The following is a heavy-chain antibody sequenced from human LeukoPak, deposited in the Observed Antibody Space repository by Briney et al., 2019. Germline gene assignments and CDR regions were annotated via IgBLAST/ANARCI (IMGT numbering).Heavy chain of an antibody. J-gene: IGHJ3*02. CDR1: GYSFTSFW. Sequence: GESLNISCKGSGYSFTSFWIGWVRQMPGKGLEWMGIIYSGDSDTRYSPSFQGQVTISADRSISTAYLQWSSLKASDTAMYYCARPPHLCYGDLGAFDIWGQGTMVTVSS. CDR3: ARPPHLCYGDLGAFDI. CDR2: IYSGDSDT. D-gene: IGHD4-17*01. V-gene: IGHV5-51*01.